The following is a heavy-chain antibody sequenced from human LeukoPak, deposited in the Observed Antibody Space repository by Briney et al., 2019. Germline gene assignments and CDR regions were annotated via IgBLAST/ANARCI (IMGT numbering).Heavy chain of an antibody. CDR1: GYSFTSYW. CDR3: ASMLQVVAATLDAFDI. J-gene: IGHJ3*02. V-gene: IGHV5-51*01. CDR2: IYPGDSDT. D-gene: IGHD2-15*01. Sequence: GESLKISCKGSGYSFTSYWIGWVRQMPGKGLEWMGIIYPGDSDTRYSPSFQGQVTISADKSIGTAYLQWSSLKASDTAMYYCASMLQVVAATLDAFDIWGQGTMVTVSS.